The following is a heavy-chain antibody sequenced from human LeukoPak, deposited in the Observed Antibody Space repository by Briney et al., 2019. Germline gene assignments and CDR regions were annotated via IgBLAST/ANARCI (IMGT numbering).Heavy chain of an antibody. J-gene: IGHJ4*02. D-gene: IGHD3-22*01. V-gene: IGHV3-7*03. Sequence: GSLRLSCAASGFTLTNYWMSWVRQAPGKGLEWVANVKQDGSGEYYVDSVKGRFTISRDSAKNSLYLQMNSLRAEDTAVYYCAKVLGYYDGSGRGCFDYWGQGTLVTVSS. CDR1: GFTLTNYW. CDR3: AKVLGYYDGSGRGCFDY. CDR2: VKQDGSGE.